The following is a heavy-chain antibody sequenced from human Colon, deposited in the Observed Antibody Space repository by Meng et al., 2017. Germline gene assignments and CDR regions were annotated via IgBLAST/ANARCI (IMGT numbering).Heavy chain of an antibody. J-gene: IGHJ4*02. CDR2: IDWDDDK. D-gene: IGHD3-22*01. CDR3: ARTINYDSSNYIPFDY. V-gene: IGHV2-70*04. CDR1: GFSLSTTGMR. Sequence: SGPTLVKPTQTRTLTCTFSGFSLSTTGMRVSWIRQPPGKALEWLARIDWDDDKFYSTSLKTRLTISKDTSKNQVVLTMTNMDPVDTATYYCARTINYDSSNYIPFDYWGQGTLVTVSS.